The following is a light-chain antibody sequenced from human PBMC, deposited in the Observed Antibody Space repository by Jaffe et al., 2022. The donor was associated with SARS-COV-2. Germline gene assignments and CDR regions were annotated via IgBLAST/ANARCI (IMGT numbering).Light chain of an antibody. CDR1: SSDIGNNY. Sequence: QSVLTQPPSASGTPGQRVTISCSGSSSDIGNNYVCWYQRLPGTAPKLLIYRNNQRPSGVPDRFSGAKSGTSASLAIIGLRSEDEADYYCATWDDSFNGPVFGGGTKLTVL. J-gene: IGLJ3*02. CDR2: RNN. V-gene: IGLV1-47*01. CDR3: ATWDDSFNGPV.